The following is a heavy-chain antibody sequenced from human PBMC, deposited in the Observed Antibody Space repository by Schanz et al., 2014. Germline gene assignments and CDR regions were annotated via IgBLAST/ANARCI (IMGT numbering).Heavy chain of an antibody. Sequence: QGLLVQSGGEVKKPGASVKISCQASGYTFSNYGISWVRQAPGQGFEWMGWISGDNGKTKYEEKLQGRVTMTTDTSTSTVYMELTSLRSEDAAVYYCVRDNSANYYIDWLDPWGQGTLVTVSS. CDR1: GYTFSNYG. D-gene: IGHD3-10*01. J-gene: IGHJ5*02. CDR3: VRDNSANYYIDWLDP. CDR2: ISGDNGKT. V-gene: IGHV1-18*01.